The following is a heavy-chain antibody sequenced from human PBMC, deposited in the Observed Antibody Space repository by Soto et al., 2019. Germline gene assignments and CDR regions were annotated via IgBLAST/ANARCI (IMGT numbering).Heavy chain of an antibody. CDR2: ISWNSGTI. J-gene: IGHJ6*02. CDR3: AKDMRGGSSSSRYYYGLDV. V-gene: IGHV3-9*01. CDR1: GFTFDDYA. D-gene: IGHD6-13*01. Sequence: EVQLVESGGGLVQPGRSLRLSYAASGFTFDDYAMHWVRQAPGKGLEWVSGISWNSGTIVYADSVKGRFTISRDNAKNXLYXQMNSLRGEDTALYYCAKDMRGGSSSSRYYYGLDVWGQGTTVTVSS.